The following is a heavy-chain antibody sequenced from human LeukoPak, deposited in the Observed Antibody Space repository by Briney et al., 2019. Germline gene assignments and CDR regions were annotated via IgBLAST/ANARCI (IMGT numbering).Heavy chain of an antibody. CDR2: ITSSSSPI. D-gene: IGHD1-26*01. CDR1: GFTFSSYS. Sequence: GGSLRLSRAASGFTFSSYSMNWVRQAPGKGLEWVSYITSSSSPIYYADSVQGRFTISRDNAKNSLFLQMNSLRAEDTAVYYCARSSSGAKDYWGQGTLATVSS. J-gene: IGHJ4*02. CDR3: ARSSSGAKDY. V-gene: IGHV3-48*01.